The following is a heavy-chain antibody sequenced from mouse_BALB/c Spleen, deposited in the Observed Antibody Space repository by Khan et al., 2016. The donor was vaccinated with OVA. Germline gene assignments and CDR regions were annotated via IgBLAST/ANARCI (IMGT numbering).Heavy chain of an antibody. CDR2: ISYSGNT. Sequence: QLEESGPGLVKPSQSLSLTCTVTGYSITSDYAWNWIRQFPGNNLEWMGYISYSGNTKYTPSLKSRISITRDTSKNQFFLQLNSVTIGDTATYYCARIKGGDFDYWGQGTTLTVSS. V-gene: IGHV3-2*02. J-gene: IGHJ2*01. CDR3: ARIKGGDFDY. CDR1: GYSITSDYA.